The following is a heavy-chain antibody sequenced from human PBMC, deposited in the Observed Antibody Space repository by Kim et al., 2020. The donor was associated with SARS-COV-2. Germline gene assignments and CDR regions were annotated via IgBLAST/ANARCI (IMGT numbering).Heavy chain of an antibody. J-gene: IGHJ6*01. CDR2: ISSSSSTI. D-gene: IGHD3-22*01. V-gene: IGHV3-48*02. Sequence: GGSLRLSCAASGFTFSSYSMNWVRQAPGKGLEWVSYISSSSSTIYYADSVKGRFTISRDNAKNSLYLQMNSLRDEDTAAYYCARDSDYYDSSETTSPYYYGVVVWGRGATLTVCS. CDR3: ARDSDYYDSSETTSPYYYGVVV. CDR1: GFTFSSYS.